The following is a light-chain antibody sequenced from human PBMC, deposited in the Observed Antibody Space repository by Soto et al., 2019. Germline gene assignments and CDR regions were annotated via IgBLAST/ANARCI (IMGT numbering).Light chain of an antibody. J-gene: IGKJ1*01. CDR1: QTVLANSNNKNY. Sequence: DIVMTQSPDSLAVSLGERATINCKSSQTVLANSNNKNYLAWYQQKPGQPPKLLIYWASTRESGVPERFSGSGSGTDFTLTISSLQAEDLAICYCQQDFNNPWTFGQGTKVEIK. CDR3: QQDFNNPWT. CDR2: WAS. V-gene: IGKV4-1*01.